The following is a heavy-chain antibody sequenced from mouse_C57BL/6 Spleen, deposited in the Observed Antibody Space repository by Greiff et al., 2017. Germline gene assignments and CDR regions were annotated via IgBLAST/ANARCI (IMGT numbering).Heavy chain of an antibody. V-gene: IGHV1-50*01. D-gene: IGHD1-1*01. J-gene: IGHJ1*03. CDR3: ARTPYYYGSSYWYFDV. CDR2: IDPSDSYT. CDR1: GYTFTSYW. Sequence: QVHVKQPGAELVKPGASVKLSCKASGYTFTSYWMQWVKQRPGQGLEWIGEIDPSDSYTNYNQKFKGKATVTVDTSSSTAYMQLSSLTSEDSSVYYCARTPYYYGSSYWYFDVWGTGTTVTVSS.